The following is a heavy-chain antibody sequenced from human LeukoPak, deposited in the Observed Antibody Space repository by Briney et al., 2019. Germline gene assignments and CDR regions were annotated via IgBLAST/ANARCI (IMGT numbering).Heavy chain of an antibody. CDR1: GFTFSTYP. CDR2: ISGSAYST. CDR3: ATGGRTASADS. Sequence: TGGSLRLSCAAPGFTFSTYPMTWVRQAPGKGLEWVSSISGSAYSTYYADSVKGRFTISRDNSMNTLYLQLNSLRVEDTAVYYCATGGRTASADSWGQGTLVTVSS. D-gene: IGHD3-10*01. V-gene: IGHV3-23*01. J-gene: IGHJ4*02.